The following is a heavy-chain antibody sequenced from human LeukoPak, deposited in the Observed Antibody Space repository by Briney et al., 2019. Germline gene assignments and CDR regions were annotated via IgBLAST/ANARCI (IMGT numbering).Heavy chain of an antibody. V-gene: IGHV3-48*03. CDR3: ASGLWFGDNWFDP. CDR1: GFTFSSYE. D-gene: IGHD3-10*01. CDR2: ISSSGSTI. J-gene: IGHJ5*02. Sequence: GGSLRLSCAASGFTFSSYEMNWVRQAPGKGLEWVSYISSSGSTIYYADSVKGRFTNSRDNAKNSLHLQMNSLRAEDTAVYYCASGLWFGDNWFDPWGQGTLVTVSS.